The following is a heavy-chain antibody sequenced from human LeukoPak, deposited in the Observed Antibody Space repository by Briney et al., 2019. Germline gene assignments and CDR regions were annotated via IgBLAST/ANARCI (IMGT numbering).Heavy chain of an antibody. CDR3: AREGGDPRWLDP. CDR2: INNSGST. J-gene: IGHJ5*02. CDR1: GGSISTFY. Sequence: PSETLSLTCTVSGGSISTFYWTWIRQPAGKGQEWIGRINNSGSTNYNPSLRSRVSMSVDRSKNQFSVTLGSVTAADTAVYFCAREGGDPRWLDPWGQGTLVTVSS. D-gene: IGHD6-25*01. V-gene: IGHV4-4*07.